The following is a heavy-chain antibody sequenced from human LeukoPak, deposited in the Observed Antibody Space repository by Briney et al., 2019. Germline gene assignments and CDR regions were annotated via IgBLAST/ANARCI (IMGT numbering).Heavy chain of an antibody. Sequence: SETLSLTCTVSGGSISSFHWSWIRQPPGKGLEHIGNIYDSGSTYYNPSLKSRVTISVDTSKNQFSLKLSSVTAADTAVYYCARIDRAVAGTIDYWGQGTLVTVSS. CDR2: IYDSGST. V-gene: IGHV4-59*08. CDR3: ARIDRAVAGTIDY. J-gene: IGHJ4*02. CDR1: GGSISSFH. D-gene: IGHD6-19*01.